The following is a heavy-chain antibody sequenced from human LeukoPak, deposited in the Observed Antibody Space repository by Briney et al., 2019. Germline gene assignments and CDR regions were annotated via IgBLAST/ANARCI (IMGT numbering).Heavy chain of an antibody. V-gene: IGHV4-34*01. CDR3: ARTHLVRGVIRCYYYMDV. CDR2: INHSGST. J-gene: IGHJ6*03. Sequence: SETLSLTCAVYGGSFSGYYWSWIRQPPGKGLEWIGEINHSGSTNYNPSLKSRVTISVDTSKNQFSLKLSSVTAADTAVYYCARTHLVRGVIRCYYYMDVWGKGTTVTVSS. D-gene: IGHD3-10*01. CDR1: GGSFSGYY.